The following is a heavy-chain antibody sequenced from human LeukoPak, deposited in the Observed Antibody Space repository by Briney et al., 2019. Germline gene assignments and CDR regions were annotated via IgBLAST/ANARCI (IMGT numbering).Heavy chain of an antibody. Sequence: PSETLSLTCAVYGGSFSGYYWSWIRQPPGKGLEWIGEINHSGSTNYNPSLKSRVTISVDTSKNQFSLKLSSVTAADTAVYYCARGLTRFYSSSWYGGGPSFDIWGQGTMVTVSS. D-gene: IGHD6-13*01. V-gene: IGHV4-34*01. CDR2: INHSGST. J-gene: IGHJ3*02. CDR3: ARGLTRFYSSSWYGGGPSFDI. CDR1: GGSFSGYY.